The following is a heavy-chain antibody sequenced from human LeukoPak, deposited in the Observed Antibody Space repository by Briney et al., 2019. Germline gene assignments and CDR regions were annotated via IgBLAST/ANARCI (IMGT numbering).Heavy chain of an antibody. J-gene: IGHJ4*02. D-gene: IGHD3-22*01. V-gene: IGHV4-38-2*02. CDR1: GYSITSAYY. CDR3: AREPSYYDSTGYWD. Sequence: SETLSLTCTVSGYSITSAYYWGWIRQSPGKGLEWFGSIDRNGNTYHNPSLKSRVTISVDTFKNQFSLKLTSVTAADTAVYYCAREPSYYDSTGYWDWGQGALVTVSS. CDR2: IDRNGNT.